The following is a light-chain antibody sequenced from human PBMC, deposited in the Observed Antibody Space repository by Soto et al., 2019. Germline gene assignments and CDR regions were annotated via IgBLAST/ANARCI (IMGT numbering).Light chain of an antibody. Sequence: QSVLTQPPSVSGAPGQRVTVSCTGSGSNIGSPYGVHWYQHLPETAPKLLVYGNNRRPSGVPDRFSASKSGASASLAITGLQAEDEADYYCQSYDSSLSGYVFGTGTKVTVL. CDR2: GNN. CDR1: GSNIGSPYG. CDR3: QSYDSSLSGYV. V-gene: IGLV1-40*01. J-gene: IGLJ1*01.